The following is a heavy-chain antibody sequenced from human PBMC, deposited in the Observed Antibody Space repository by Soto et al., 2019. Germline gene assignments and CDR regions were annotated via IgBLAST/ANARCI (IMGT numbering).Heavy chain of an antibody. CDR2: IYDSGST. CDR3: ARGITGTTDDAFDI. Sequence: SETLSLTCTVSGGSIVSGGSISSYYWSWIRQTPGKGLEWIGYIYDSGSTNYNPSLKSRVTISVDTTKKQFSLKLSSVTAAEKAVYYCARGITGTTDDAFDIWGQGTMVTVSS. CDR1: GGSIVSGGSISSYY. V-gene: IGHV4-61*01. D-gene: IGHD1-7*01. J-gene: IGHJ3*02.